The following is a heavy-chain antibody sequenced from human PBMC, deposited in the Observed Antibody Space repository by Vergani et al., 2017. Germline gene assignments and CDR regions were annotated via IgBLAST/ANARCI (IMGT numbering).Heavy chain of an antibody. CDR3: VRRDFWVRPRTFDF. V-gene: IGHV4-34*01. CDR1: GSAFNSYQ. CDR2: IDDKGKS. Sequence: QVQLHQWGAGLLKTSETLSLTCAVSGSAFNSYQWTWIRQSPGRGLEWIGEIDDKGKSICNPTPKSRVTIAVDNSKRHFSLHVTSVTAADSAMYYCVRRDFWVRPRTFDFWGAGTPVTVSS. J-gene: IGHJ3*01. D-gene: IGHD3-3*01.